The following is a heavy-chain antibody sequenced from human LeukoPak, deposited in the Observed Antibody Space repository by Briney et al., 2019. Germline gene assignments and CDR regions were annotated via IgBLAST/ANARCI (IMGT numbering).Heavy chain of an antibody. CDR3: ARGTSIAVAGTPDY. CDR2: ISSSSSTI. J-gene: IGHJ4*02. Sequence: PGGSLRLSCAASGFTFSSYSMNWVRQAPGKGLEWVSYISSSSSTIYYAASVKGRFTISRDNAKNSLYLQMNSLRAEDTAVYYCARGTSIAVAGTPDYWGQGTLVTVSS. V-gene: IGHV3-48*01. CDR1: GFTFSSYS. D-gene: IGHD6-19*01.